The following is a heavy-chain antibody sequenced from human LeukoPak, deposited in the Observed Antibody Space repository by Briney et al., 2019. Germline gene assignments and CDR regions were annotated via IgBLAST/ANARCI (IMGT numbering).Heavy chain of an antibody. D-gene: IGHD3-10*01. CDR2: IYYSGST. V-gene: IGHV4-39*02. CDR1: GGSISSSSYY. CDR3: AREPHVYSVRFGEWPSGL. Sequence: PSETLSLTCTVSGGSISSSSYYWGWIRQPPGKGLEWIGSIYYSGSTYYNPSLKSRVTISVDTSKNQFSLKLSSVTAADTAVYYCAREPHVYSVRFGEWPSGLWGQGTLVTVSS. J-gene: IGHJ4*02.